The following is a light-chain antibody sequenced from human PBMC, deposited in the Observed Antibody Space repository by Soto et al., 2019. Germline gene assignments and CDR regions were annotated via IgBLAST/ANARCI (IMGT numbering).Light chain of an antibody. V-gene: IGKV1-12*01. CDR3: QQANSFPLT. Sequence: IHITHSPSSLSASIGDRVTITCRASQSISTYLNWYQQKPGKAPKLLIYAASSLQSGVPSRFSGSGSGTDFTLTISSLQPEDFATYYCQQANSFPLTFGGGTKVDIK. J-gene: IGKJ4*01. CDR2: AAS. CDR1: QSISTY.